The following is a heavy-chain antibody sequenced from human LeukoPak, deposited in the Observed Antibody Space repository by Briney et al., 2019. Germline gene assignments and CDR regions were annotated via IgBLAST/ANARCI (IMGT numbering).Heavy chain of an antibody. Sequence: PGGSLRLSCAASGFTFSDYYMSWIRQAPGKGLEWVSYISSSDSTVYYADSVKGRFTISRDNAKNSLHLQMNSLRAEDTAVYYCASSWGSYYYDSSGNAFDIWGQGTMVTVSS. CDR1: GFTFSDYY. J-gene: IGHJ3*02. CDR3: ASSWGSYYYDSSGNAFDI. D-gene: IGHD3-22*01. V-gene: IGHV3-11*04. CDR2: ISSSDSTV.